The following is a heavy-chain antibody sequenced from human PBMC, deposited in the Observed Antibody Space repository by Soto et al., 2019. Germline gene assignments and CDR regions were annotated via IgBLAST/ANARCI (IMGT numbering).Heavy chain of an antibody. CDR1: GGTFSTYT. CDR2: IIPIIGII. D-gene: IGHD4-4*01. V-gene: IGHV1-69*08. Sequence: QVQLVQSGAEVKKPGSSVKVSCKASGGTFSTYTITWVRQAPGQGLEWMGRIIPIIGIINYAQKFQGRVTLSADQFSGPXYMGLTGLRSDDTAVYYCAGDPDSHYNDSHASSYPWGQGTLVTVSS. CDR3: AGDPDSHYNDSHASSYP. J-gene: IGHJ5*02.